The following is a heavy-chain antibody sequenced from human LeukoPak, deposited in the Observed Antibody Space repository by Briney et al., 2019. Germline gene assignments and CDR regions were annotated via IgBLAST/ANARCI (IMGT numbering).Heavy chain of an antibody. J-gene: IGHJ4*02. CDR1: GFTFDDYG. CDR2: INWNGGST. CDR3: ARARSLEAAAGDY. D-gene: IGHD6-13*01. Sequence: GGSLRLSCAASGFTFDDYGMSWVRHAPGKGLEWVSGINWNGGSTVYADSVKGRFTISRDNAKNSLYLQMNSLRAEDTALYYCARARSLEAAAGDYWGQGTLVTVSS. V-gene: IGHV3-20*04.